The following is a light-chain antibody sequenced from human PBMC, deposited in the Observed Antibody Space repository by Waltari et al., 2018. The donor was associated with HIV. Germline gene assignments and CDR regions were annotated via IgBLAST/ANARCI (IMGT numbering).Light chain of an antibody. CDR3: QHYNIYPLT. CDR2: DAS. V-gene: IGKV1-16*01. CDR1: QRIANY. Sequence: DIQMTQSPTSLSAVIGERAPITCRASQRIANYVAWFQQKPGEAPKSLIYDASYLQSGVPSRFSGSGFGTDFSLTITSLQPEDFATYYCQHYNIYPLTFGQGTKLEI. J-gene: IGKJ2*01.